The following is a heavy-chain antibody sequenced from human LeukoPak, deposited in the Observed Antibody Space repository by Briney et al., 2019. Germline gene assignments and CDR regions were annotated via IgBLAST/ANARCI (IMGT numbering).Heavy chain of an antibody. J-gene: IGHJ4*02. CDR1: GGSISSYY. CDR2: INHSGST. Sequence: PSETLSLTCTVSGGSISSYYWSWIRQPAGKGLEWIGEINHSGSTNYNPSLKSRVTISVDTSKNQFSLKLSSVTAADTAVCYCARGDRDGYNFDYWGQGTLVTVSS. CDR3: ARGDRDGYNFDY. V-gene: IGHV4-34*01. D-gene: IGHD5-24*01.